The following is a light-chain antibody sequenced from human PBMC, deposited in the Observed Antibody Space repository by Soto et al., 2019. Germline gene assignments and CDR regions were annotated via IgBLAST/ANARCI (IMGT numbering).Light chain of an antibody. CDR2: AAS. V-gene: IGKV1-6*01. J-gene: IGKJ1*01. Sequence: IHMTHSQSSLSPSVGERHTITSRASQGIRNDLGWYQRKPGKAPKLLIYAASSLQSGVPSRFSGSGSGTDCTLTISSLQPDDFGTYYCQEYNSYWTFGQGTKVDIK. CDR1: QGIRND. CDR3: QEYNSYWT.